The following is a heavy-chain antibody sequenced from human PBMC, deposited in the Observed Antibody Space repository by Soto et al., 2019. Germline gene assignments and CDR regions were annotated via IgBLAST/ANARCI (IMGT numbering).Heavy chain of an antibody. V-gene: IGHV1-2*04. D-gene: IGHD4-17*01. CDR1: GYTFTGYY. J-gene: IGHJ5*02. CDR2: INPNSGGT. Sequence: QVQLVQSGAEVKKPGASVKVSCKASGYTFTGYYMHWVRQAPGQGLEWMGWINPNSGGTNYAQKFQGWVTMTRDTSISTAYMELSRLRSDDTAVYYCAREGSSEDYGDENWFDPWGQGTLVTVSS. CDR3: AREGSSEDYGDENWFDP.